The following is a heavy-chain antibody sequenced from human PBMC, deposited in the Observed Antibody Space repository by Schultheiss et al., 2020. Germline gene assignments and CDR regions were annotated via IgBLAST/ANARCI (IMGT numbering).Heavy chain of an antibody. Sequence: GGSLRLSCAASGFIVSDSYMSWVRQAPGKGLEWVSRINSDGSSTSYADSVKGRFTISRDNAKNSLYLQMNSLRAEDTSVYYCARDRGGSYYYYYGMDVWGQGTTVTVSS. CDR3: ARDRGGSYYYYYGMDV. CDR2: INSDGSST. CDR1: GFIVSDSY. D-gene: IGHD3-16*01. J-gene: IGHJ6*02. V-gene: IGHV3-74*01.